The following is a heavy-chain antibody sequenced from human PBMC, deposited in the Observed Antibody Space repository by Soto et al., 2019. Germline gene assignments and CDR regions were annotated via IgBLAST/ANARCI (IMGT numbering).Heavy chain of an antibody. CDR2: IYHSGST. CDR1: GGSISSGGYS. Sequence: SETLSLTCAVSGGSISSGGYSWSWIRQPPGKGLEWIGYIYHSGSTYYNPSLKSRVTISVDTSKNQFSLKVTSVTAADTAVYYCARGGSSSWYGFYFFDNWGPGTLVTVSS. J-gene: IGHJ4*02. V-gene: IGHV4-30-2*01. CDR3: ARGGSSSWYGFYFFDN. D-gene: IGHD6-13*01.